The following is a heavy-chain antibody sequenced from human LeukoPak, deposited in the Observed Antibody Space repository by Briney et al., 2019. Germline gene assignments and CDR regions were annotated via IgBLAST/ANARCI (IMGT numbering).Heavy chain of an antibody. CDR2: ISGSGGST. CDR3: AKRKGGLRDPDY. V-gene: IGHV3-23*01. CDR1: GFTFSSYA. Sequence: AGGSLRLSCAASGFTFSSYAMSWVRQAPGKGLEWVSAISGSGGSTYYADSVKGRFTISRDNSKNTLYLQMNSLRAEETAVYYCAKRKGGLRDPDYWGQGTLVTVSS. D-gene: IGHD3-16*01. J-gene: IGHJ4*02.